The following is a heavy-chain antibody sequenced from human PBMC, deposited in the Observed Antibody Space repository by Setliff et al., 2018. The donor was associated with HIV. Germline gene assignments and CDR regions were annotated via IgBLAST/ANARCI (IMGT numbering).Heavy chain of an antibody. CDR3: VRDDYGYNGKGFDY. J-gene: IGHJ4*02. D-gene: IGHD4-17*01. Sequence: SSETLSLTCNVSGGSFIGSSFQSTWIRQPPGRGLEWIGDIAYSGTTVYTNYNPSLESRVTVSEDTSRHQFFLKLTSVTADDTGIYYCVRDDYGYNGKGFDYWGPGTLVTVSS. CDR2: IAYSGTTVYT. CDR1: GGSFIGSSFQ. V-gene: IGHV4-39*07.